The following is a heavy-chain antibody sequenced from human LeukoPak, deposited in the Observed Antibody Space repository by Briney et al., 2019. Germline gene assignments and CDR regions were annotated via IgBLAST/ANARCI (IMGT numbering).Heavy chain of an antibody. J-gene: IGHJ3*02. D-gene: IGHD3-10*01. CDR2: IYYSGST. CDR3: ASSMGSAFDI. CDR1: GGSISSSSYF. Sequence: SETLSLTCTVSGGSISSSSYFWGWIRQPPGKGLEWIGSIYYSGSTYYNPSLKSRVTISVDTSKNQFSLKLSSVTAADTAVYYCASSMGSAFDIWGQGTMVTVSS. V-gene: IGHV4-39*07.